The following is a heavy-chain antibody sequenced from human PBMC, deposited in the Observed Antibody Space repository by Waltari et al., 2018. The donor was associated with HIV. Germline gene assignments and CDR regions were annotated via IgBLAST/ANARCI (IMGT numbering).Heavy chain of an antibody. CDR3: ARDGVGDAAFDY. V-gene: IGHV1-2*02. D-gene: IGHD1-26*01. J-gene: IGHJ4*02. CDR1: GYNFTGYY. CDR2: INPNSGNT. Sequence: QVQLLQSGPEVRKPGASVKVSCRASGYNFTGYYMHWVRQAPGQGLEWMGWINPNSGNTHFAQKFKGRVTLTRVTSIRTAYLEMRRLKSDDTAIYYCARDGVGDAAFDYWDQGTLVTVS.